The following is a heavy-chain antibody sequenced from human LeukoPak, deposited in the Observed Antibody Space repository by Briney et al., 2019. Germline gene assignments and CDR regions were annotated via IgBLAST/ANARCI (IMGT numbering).Heavy chain of an antibody. V-gene: IGHV4-61*02. D-gene: IGHD4-23*01. Sequence: SEPLSLTCTVSGGSISSGSYYWSWIRQPAGKGLEWIGRIYTSGSTNYNPSLKSRVTISVDTSKNQFSLKLSSVTAADTAVYYCARDHLYGGYGYCYYYMDVWGKGTTVTVSS. CDR3: ARDHLYGGYGYCYYYMDV. J-gene: IGHJ6*03. CDR1: GGSISSGSYY. CDR2: IYTSGST.